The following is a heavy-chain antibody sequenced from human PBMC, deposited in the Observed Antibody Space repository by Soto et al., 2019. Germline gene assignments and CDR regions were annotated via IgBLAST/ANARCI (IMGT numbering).Heavy chain of an antibody. CDR3: ARVLPDGWVETGVVRGYFDP. Sequence: QVQLVQSGAEVKEPGSAVKVSCKAPADSFSSYGISWVRQAPGQGLEWMGGIIPIFGTTTYAEKFQGRFTITADESTNTADMEWSSLRSEATALSYCARVLPDGWVETGVVRGYFDPWGRGTLGNFSS. V-gene: IGHV1-69*01. CDR1: ADSFSSYG. D-gene: IGHD3-3*01. J-gene: IGHJ4*02. CDR2: IIPIFGTT.